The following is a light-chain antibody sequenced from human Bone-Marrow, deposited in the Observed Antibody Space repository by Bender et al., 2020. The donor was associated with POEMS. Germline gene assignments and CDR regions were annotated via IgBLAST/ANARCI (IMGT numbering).Light chain of an antibody. CDR2: EVT. Sequence: QSALTQPPSASGYPGQSVTISCTGTSSDVGGYSYVSWYQQHPGKAPKVMIYEVTKRPSGVPDRFSGSKSGNTASLTVSGLQAEDEADYYCTSYAGSSNVIFGGGTKLTVL. V-gene: IGLV2-8*01. J-gene: IGLJ2*01. CDR1: SSDVGGYSY. CDR3: TSYAGSSNVI.